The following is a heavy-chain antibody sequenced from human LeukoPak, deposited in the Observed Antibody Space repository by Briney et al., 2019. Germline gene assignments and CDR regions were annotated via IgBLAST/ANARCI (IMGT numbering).Heavy chain of an antibody. CDR1: GGSFSGYY. J-gene: IGHJ3*02. D-gene: IGHD3-22*01. CDR3: ARVYFYDSSGHPSTQPDAFDI. CDR2: INHSGST. Sequence: RPSETLSLTCAVYGGSFSGYYWSWIRQPPGKGLEWIGEINHSGSTNYNPSLKSRVTISVDTSKNQFSLKLSSVTAADTAVYYCARVYFYDSSGHPSTQPDAFDIWGQETMVTVSS. V-gene: IGHV4-34*01.